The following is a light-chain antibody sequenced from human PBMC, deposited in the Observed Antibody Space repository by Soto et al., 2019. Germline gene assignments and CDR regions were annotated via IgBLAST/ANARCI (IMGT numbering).Light chain of an antibody. CDR2: LGS. CDR1: QSLLHSNGYNY. J-gene: IGKJ2*01. CDR3: MQAQQTNHT. Sequence: DIVMTQSPLSLPVTPGEPASISCRSSQSLLHSNGYNYWDWYLQKPGQSPQLLIYLGSNRASGVPDRFSGSGSGTDFTLKISRVEAEDVGVYYCMQAQQTNHTFGQGTKREIK. V-gene: IGKV2-28*01.